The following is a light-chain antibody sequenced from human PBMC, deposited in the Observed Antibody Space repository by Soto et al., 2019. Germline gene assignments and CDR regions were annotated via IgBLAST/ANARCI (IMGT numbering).Light chain of an antibody. Sequence: EIVMTQSPATLSVSPGERATLSCRASQSVGTKLAWYQQKHGQAPRPLINGASARATGIPARFSGSGSGTEFTLTISSLQSEDFAVYYCQQYNNRWTFGQGTKVEMK. V-gene: IGKV3-15*01. CDR3: QQYNNRWT. J-gene: IGKJ1*01. CDR1: QSVGTK. CDR2: GAS.